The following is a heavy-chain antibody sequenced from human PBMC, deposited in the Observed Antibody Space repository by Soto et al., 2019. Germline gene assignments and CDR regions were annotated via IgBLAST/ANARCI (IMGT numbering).Heavy chain of an antibody. CDR2: ISSSSSYI. Sequence: GGSLRLSCAASGFTFSSYSMNWVRQAPGKGLEWVSSISSSSSYIYYADSGKGRFTISRDNAKNSLYLQMNSLRAEDTAVYYCARVGRPAEESYYYYMNVWGKGTTVTVSS. D-gene: IGHD6-13*01. J-gene: IGHJ6*03. CDR3: ARVGRPAEESYYYYMNV. CDR1: GFTFSSYS. V-gene: IGHV3-21*01.